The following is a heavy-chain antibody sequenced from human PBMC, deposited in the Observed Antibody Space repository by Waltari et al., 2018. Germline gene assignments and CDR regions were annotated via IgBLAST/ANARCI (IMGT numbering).Heavy chain of an antibody. CDR1: GFSFSSYW. CDR3: ARMGAGRAPDY. Sequence: EVQLVESGGGLVQPGGSLRLSCAASGFSFSSYWMTWFRQAPGTGLEWVATIKPDGSGKFYVDSVKGRFSISRDNAKNSLYLQMNSLRAEDTAMFYCARMGAGRAPDYWGQGTLVTVSS. J-gene: IGHJ4*02. CDR2: IKPDGSGK. D-gene: IGHD3-16*01. V-gene: IGHV3-7*03.